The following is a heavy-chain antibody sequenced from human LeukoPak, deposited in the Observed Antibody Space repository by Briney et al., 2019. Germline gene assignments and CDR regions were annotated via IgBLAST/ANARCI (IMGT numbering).Heavy chain of an antibody. D-gene: IGHD3-22*01. CDR3: ARHGPMYYYDSSGYCDY. Sequence: PGESLKISCKGSGYRFTSYWIGWVRQMPGKGLEWMGIIYPGDSDTRYSPSFQGQVTLSADKSISTAYLQWSSLKASDTAMYYCARHGPMYYYDSSGYCDYWGQGTLVTVSS. J-gene: IGHJ4*02. CDR2: IYPGDSDT. CDR1: GYRFTSYW. V-gene: IGHV5-51*01.